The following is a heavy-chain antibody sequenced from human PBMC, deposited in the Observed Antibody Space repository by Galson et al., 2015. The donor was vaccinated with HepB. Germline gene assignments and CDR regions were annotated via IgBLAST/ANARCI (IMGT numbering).Heavy chain of an antibody. V-gene: IGHV2-5*01. Sequence: PALVKPTQTLTLTCTFSGFSLSTSAVGVGWIRQPPGKALEWLALIYWNDDKRYSPYLKRRLTITKDTSKNQVVLTMTNMDPVDTATYYCARWTEGSIKYWGQGTLVTVSS. J-gene: IGHJ4*02. CDR1: GFSLSTSAVG. D-gene: IGHD3/OR15-3a*01. CDR3: ARWTEGSIKY. CDR2: IYWNDDK.